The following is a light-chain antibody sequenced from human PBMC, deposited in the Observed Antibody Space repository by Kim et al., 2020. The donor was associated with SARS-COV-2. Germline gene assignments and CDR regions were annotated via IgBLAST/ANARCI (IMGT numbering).Light chain of an antibody. J-gene: IGKJ2*01. V-gene: IGKV3-20*01. CDR1: QSVSKNF. CDR3: QQYGTPPYT. Sequence: PGERATLSCRASQSVSKNFLAWYRQRPGQPPSLLIYGASTRATGIPDRISGSGSGTDFNLTITRLEPEDFAVYYCQQYGTPPYTFGQGTKLEI. CDR2: GAS.